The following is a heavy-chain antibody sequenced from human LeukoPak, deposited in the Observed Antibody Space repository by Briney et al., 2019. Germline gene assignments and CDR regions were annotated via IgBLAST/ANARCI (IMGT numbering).Heavy chain of an antibody. CDR2: ISGSGGST. J-gene: IGHJ4*02. D-gene: IGHD3-22*01. CDR1: GFTFSSYA. V-gene: IGHV3-23*01. CDR3: AKSSDYYDRSRFDY. Sequence: GGSLSLSCAASGFTFSSYAMSWVREAPGKGLECASAISGSGGSTYYADSVKGRFTISRDNSKNTLYLQMNSLRAEETAVYYCAKSSDYYDRSRFDYWGQGSLVTVSS.